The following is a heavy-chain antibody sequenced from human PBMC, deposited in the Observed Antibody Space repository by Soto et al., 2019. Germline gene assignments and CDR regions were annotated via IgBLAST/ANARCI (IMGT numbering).Heavy chain of an antibody. V-gene: IGHV6-1*01. CDR3: ARDYDSSGYYDLNWFYP. CDR1: GDSVSSNSAA. CDR2: TYYRSKWYN. J-gene: IGHJ5*02. Sequence: PSQTLSLTCAISGDSVSSNSAAWNWIRQSPSRGLEWLGRTYYRSKWYNDYAVSVKSRITINPDTSKNQFSLQLNSVTPEDTAVYYCARDYDSSGYYDLNWFYPWGQGTLVTVSS. D-gene: IGHD3-22*01.